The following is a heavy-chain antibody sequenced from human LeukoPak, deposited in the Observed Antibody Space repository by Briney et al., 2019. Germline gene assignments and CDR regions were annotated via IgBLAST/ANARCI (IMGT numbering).Heavy chain of an antibody. J-gene: IGHJ4*02. D-gene: IGHD1-26*01. V-gene: IGHV4-4*07. Sequence: SETLSLTCTVSGGSIGSYYWSWIRQPAGKGLEWIGRSYTTGSTNYNPSLKSRVTMSLDTSKNQLSLNLSSVTAADTTVYYCARSGGSGFQLDSWGQGTLVTVSS. CDR1: GGSIGSYY. CDR2: SYTTGST. CDR3: ARSGGSGFQLDS.